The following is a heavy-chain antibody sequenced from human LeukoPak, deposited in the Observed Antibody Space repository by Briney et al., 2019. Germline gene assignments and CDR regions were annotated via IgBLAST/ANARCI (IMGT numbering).Heavy chain of an antibody. V-gene: IGHV3-23*01. D-gene: IGHD4-17*01. Sequence: PGGSLRLSCAASGFTFSSYAMSWVRQAPGKGLEWVSAISGSGGSTCYADSVKGWFTISRDNSKNMLYSQMNSLRAEDTAVYYCVKHGESYGDSKTDYWGQGTLVTVSS. CDR2: ISGSGGST. CDR3: VKHGESYGDSKTDY. J-gene: IGHJ4*02. CDR1: GFTFSSYA.